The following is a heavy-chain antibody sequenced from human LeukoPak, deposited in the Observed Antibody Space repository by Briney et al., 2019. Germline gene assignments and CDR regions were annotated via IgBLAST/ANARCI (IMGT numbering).Heavy chain of an antibody. D-gene: IGHD1-26*01. V-gene: IGHV3-66*02. Sequence: PGGSLRLSCAASGFTVSSNYMSWVRQAPGKGVEWVSVIYSGGSTYSADSVKGRFTISRDNSKNTLYLQMNSLRAEDTAVYYCARDLVGATARWGQGTLVTVSS. CDR3: ARDLVGATAR. J-gene: IGHJ4*02. CDR2: IYSGGST. CDR1: GFTVSSNY.